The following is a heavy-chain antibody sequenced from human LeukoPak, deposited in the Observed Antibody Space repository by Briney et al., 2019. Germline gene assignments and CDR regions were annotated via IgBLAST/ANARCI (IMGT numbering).Heavy chain of an antibody. V-gene: IGHV3-7*03. D-gene: IGHD1-14*01. CDR3: TRDESGGYYYYGMDV. CDR1: GFIFSNYW. CDR2: INQDGNET. J-gene: IGHJ6*02. Sequence: GGSLRLSCAASGFIFSNYWMSWVRQAPGKGLEWVANINQDGNETHYVDSVKGRFTISRDNAKNSLYLQMNSLRAEDTAVYYCTRDESGGYYYYGMDVWGQGTTVTVSS.